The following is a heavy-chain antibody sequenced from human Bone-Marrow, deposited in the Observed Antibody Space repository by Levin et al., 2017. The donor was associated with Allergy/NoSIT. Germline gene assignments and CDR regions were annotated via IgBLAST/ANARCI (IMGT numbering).Heavy chain of an antibody. CDR2: IHYDGSEQ. D-gene: IGHD3-10*01. CDR3: ARDPWGRSGTYYHYFEY. CDR1: GFTFSNFG. V-gene: IGHV3-33*01. J-gene: IGHJ4*02. Sequence: AGGSLRLSCASSGFTFSNFGMHWVRQAPGKGLEWLTGIHYDGSEQYYADSVRGRFTISRDNSENTLYLQLNSLRAEDTAVYFCARDPWGRSGTYYHYFEYWGQGTLVTVSS.